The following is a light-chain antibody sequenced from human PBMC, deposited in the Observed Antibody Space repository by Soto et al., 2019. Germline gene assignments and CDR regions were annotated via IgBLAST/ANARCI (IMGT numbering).Light chain of an antibody. V-gene: IGKV3-15*01. CDR3: QQNNKWPPVT. Sequence: EVVMTQSPATVSVSPGEGVTLSCRASQTISNDLAWYQQKPGQAPRLLIYGASTRATGVPARFSGGGSGTEFTLTIGSLQSEDFAFYYCQQNNKWPPVTFGGGTKAEIK. CDR1: QTISND. J-gene: IGKJ4*01. CDR2: GAS.